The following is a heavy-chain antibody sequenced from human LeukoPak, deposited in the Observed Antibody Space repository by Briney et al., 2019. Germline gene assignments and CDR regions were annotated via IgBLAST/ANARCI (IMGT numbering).Heavy chain of an antibody. CDR3: ASGGSSGHPN. CDR2: ISSSSSYI. D-gene: IGHD3-16*01. Sequence: GGSLRLSCAASGFTFSSYAMSWVRQAPGKGLEWVSAISSSSSYIYYADSVKGRFTISRDNAKNSLYLQMNSLRAEDTAVYYCASGGSSGHPNWGQGTLVTVSS. V-gene: IGHV3-21*01. J-gene: IGHJ4*02. CDR1: GFTFSSYA.